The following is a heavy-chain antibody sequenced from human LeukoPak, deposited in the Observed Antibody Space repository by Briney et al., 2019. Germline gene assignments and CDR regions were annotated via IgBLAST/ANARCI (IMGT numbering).Heavy chain of an antibody. D-gene: IGHD6-13*01. Sequence: GESLKISCKGSGYSFTSYWIGWVRQMPGKGLEWMGIIYPGDSDVRNSPSFQGQVTISVDKSTSTAYLQWGSLKASDTAIYYCAKRSTASRYSIDYWGQGTLVTVSS. CDR2: IYPGDSDV. CDR1: GYSFTSYW. CDR3: AKRSTASRYSIDY. J-gene: IGHJ4*02. V-gene: IGHV5-51*01.